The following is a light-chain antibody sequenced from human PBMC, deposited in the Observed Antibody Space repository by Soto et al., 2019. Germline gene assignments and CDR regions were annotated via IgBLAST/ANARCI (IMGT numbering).Light chain of an antibody. Sequence: EIVLTQSPATLSLSPGERATLSCRASQSVSSYLVWYQQRPGQAPRLLIYDASNRATGIPARFSGSGSGTDFTLTISSLEPVDFAVYYCQQRSSWPPAFGGGTKVEIK. CDR3: QQRSSWPPA. J-gene: IGKJ4*01. V-gene: IGKV3-11*01. CDR1: QSVSSY. CDR2: DAS.